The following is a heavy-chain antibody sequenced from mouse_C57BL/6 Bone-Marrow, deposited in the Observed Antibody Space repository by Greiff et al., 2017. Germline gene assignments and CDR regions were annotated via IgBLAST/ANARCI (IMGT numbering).Heavy chain of an antibody. D-gene: IGHD1-1*01. CDR2: IYPGSGST. V-gene: IGHV1-55*01. Sequence: QVQLQQPGAELVKPGASVKMSCKASGYTFTSYWITWVKQRPGQGLEWIGDIYPGSGSTNYNEKFKSKATLTVDTSSSTSYMQLSSLTSEDSAVYYWAREGYGSSYWYFDVWGTGTTVTVSS. J-gene: IGHJ1*03. CDR3: AREGYGSSYWYFDV. CDR1: GYTFTSYW.